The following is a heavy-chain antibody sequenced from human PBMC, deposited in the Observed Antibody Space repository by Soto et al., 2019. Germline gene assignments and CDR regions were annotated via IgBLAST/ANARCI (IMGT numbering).Heavy chain of an antibody. CDR1: GFAFSIYA. J-gene: IGHJ4*02. D-gene: IGHD2-2*01. Sequence: GGSLRLSCAASGFAFSIYAMSLVRQAPGKGLEWVSVISGSGAFYADSVKGRFTISRDHSKNTLYLQMNRLRGDDTAVYYCAKDPVDAGAYFDSWGQGTLVTVSS. V-gene: IGHV3-23*01. CDR2: ISGSGA. CDR3: AKDPVDAGAYFDS.